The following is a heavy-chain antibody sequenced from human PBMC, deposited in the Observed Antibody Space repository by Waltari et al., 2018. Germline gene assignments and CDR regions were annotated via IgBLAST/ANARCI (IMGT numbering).Heavy chain of an antibody. D-gene: IGHD3-10*01. CDR3: VTFRWLGF. Sequence: EVQVVESGGGLVQPGGSLRLSCEVSGLTFSNCWMSWVHQVPGRGLGWVANKRYDGSGRNYVDSVKGRFTISRDNAKNSVYLQMNSLRADDAAVYYCVTFRWLGFGGQGTLVTVSS. CDR2: KRYDGSGR. CDR1: GLTFSNCW. J-gene: IGHJ4*02. V-gene: IGHV3-7*01.